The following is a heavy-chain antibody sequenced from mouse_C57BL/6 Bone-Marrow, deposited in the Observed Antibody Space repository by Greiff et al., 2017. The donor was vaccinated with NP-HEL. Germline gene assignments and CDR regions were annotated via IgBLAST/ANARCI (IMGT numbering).Heavy chain of an antibody. J-gene: IGHJ4*01. CDR2: IDPSDSYT. V-gene: IGHV1-69*01. CDR1: GYTFTSYW. Sequence: QVQLQQPGAELVMPGASVKLSCKASGYTFTSYWMHWVKQRPGQGLEWIGEIDPSDSYTNYNQKFKGKSTLTVDKSSSTAYMQLSSLTSEDSAVDDCARGGPYFYAMDYWGQGTSVTVSS. CDR3: ARGGPYFYAMDY.